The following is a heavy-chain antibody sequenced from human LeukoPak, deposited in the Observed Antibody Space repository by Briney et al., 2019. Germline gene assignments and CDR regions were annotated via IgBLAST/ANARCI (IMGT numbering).Heavy chain of an antibody. CDR3: AKDHDYGDYVVPFDY. CDR2: ISGSGGST. J-gene: IGHJ4*02. CDR1: GFTFSSYA. V-gene: IGHV3-23*01. D-gene: IGHD4-17*01. Sequence: GGSLRLSCAGSGFTFSSYAMSWVRQAPGKGLEWVSAISGSGGSTYYADSVKGRFTISRDNSKNTLYLQMNSLRAEDTAVYYCAKDHDYGDYVVPFDYWGQGTLVTVSS.